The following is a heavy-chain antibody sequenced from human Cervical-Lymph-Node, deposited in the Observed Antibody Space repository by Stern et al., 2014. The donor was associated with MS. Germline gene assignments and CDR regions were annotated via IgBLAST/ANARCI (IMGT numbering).Heavy chain of an antibody. CDR1: GFTVDDYA. CDR3: AKGYGTGIYYGLDI. V-gene: IGHV3-9*01. D-gene: IGHD3-10*01. Sequence: VQLVESGGGLVQPGRSLRISCAASGFTVDDYAMHWVRQAPGKGLEWVSGISWNSGSIGYADSVKGRFTISRDNAKNSLYLQMNSLRAEDTALYYCAKGYGTGIYYGLDIWGQGTTVTVSS. J-gene: IGHJ6*02. CDR2: ISWNSGSI.